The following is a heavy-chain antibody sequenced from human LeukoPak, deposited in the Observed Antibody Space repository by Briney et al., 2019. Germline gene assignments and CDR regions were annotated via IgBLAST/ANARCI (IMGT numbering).Heavy chain of an antibody. V-gene: IGHV3-74*01. J-gene: IGHJ5*02. CDR3: AREDRIPARNYNWFDP. CDR1: GVTFSSHS. CDR2: ISNDGTST. Sequence: PGGSLRLSCAASGVTFSSHSMHWVRQAPGKGLVWVSGISNDGTSTTYADSVKGRFTISRDNAKNTLYLQMHSLRAEDTAVYYCAREDRIPARNYNWFDPWGQGTLVTVSS. D-gene: IGHD6-6*01.